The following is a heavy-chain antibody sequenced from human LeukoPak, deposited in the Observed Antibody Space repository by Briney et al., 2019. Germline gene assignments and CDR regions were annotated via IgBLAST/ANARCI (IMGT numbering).Heavy chain of an antibody. Sequence: PGGSLRLSCTASGFTFSSYAMSWVRQAPGKGLNWVSTISNNGVSTYYADSMKGRLTVSRDNSRNTLYLQMNSLRAEDTAVYYCAKDPEPYDFHYFDYWGQGTLVAVSS. V-gene: IGHV3-23*01. CDR3: AKDPEPYDFHYFDY. D-gene: IGHD3-3*01. J-gene: IGHJ4*02. CDR1: GFTFSSYA. CDR2: ISNNGVST.